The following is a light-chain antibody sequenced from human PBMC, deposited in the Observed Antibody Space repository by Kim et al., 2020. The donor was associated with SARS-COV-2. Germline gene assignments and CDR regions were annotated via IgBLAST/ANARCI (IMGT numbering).Light chain of an antibody. V-gene: IGLV10-54*01. Sequence: QTGTRTCTGNGNSGGNQGSAWLRQHKGRAPKRLCYRNDIQPSGISGRLSAARSGNTASLTITGLQPEDEADYNCSEWDSSLSAWVFGGGTQLTVL. CDR3: SEWDSSLSAWV. CDR1: GNSGGNQG. J-gene: IGLJ3*02. CDR2: RND.